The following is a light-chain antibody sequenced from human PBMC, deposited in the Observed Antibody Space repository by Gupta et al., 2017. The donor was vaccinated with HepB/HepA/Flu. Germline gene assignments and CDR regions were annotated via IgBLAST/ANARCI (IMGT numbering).Light chain of an antibody. CDR1: NNNGGNHG. CDR2: SNK. V-gene: IGLV10-54*04. Sequence: AGLTQPPPVSPALGPPATLTSTGNNNNGGNHGAAWLQQHQGHPPKLLFYSNKSRPSGIPERFSASKSGNTASLTITGLQAEDEADYYCSAWDNSLGASVFGGGTKLTVL. CDR3: SAWDNSLGASV. J-gene: IGLJ3*02.